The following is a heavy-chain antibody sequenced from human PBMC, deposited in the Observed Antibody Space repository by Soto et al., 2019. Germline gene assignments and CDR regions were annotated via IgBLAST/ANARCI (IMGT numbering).Heavy chain of an antibody. V-gene: IGHV6-1*01. Sequence: SQTLSLTCAISGDSVSSNSAAWNWIMHSPSRFLEWLGRTFYRSTWYNDYAVSVKSRITINPDTSKNQFSLQLNSVTPEDTALYYCARATSRVATITYFYFYGMDVWGQGTTVTVSS. CDR2: TFYRSTWYN. CDR1: GDSVSSNSAA. J-gene: IGHJ6*02. D-gene: IGHD5-12*01. CDR3: ARATSRVATITYFYFYGMDV.